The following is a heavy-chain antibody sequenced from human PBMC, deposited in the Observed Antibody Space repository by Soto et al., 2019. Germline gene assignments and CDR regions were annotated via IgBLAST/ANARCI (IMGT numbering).Heavy chain of an antibody. Sequence: GGSLRLSCAASGFTFSSYAMSWVRQAPGKGLEWVSAISGSGGSTYYADSVKGRFTISRDNSKNTLYLQMNSLRAEDTAVYYCAKDVPYDFWSGYYIPYYFDYWGQGTLVTVSS. D-gene: IGHD3-3*01. CDR2: ISGSGGST. V-gene: IGHV3-23*01. CDR3: AKDVPYDFWSGYYIPYYFDY. J-gene: IGHJ4*02. CDR1: GFTFSSYA.